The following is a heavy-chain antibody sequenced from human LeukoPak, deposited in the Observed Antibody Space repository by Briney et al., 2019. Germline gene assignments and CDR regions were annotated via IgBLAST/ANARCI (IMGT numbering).Heavy chain of an antibody. CDR3: ARGYYDSSETPYFQH. Sequence: SETLSLTCTVSGGSISSYYWSWIRQPPGKGLEWIGYIYYSGSTNYNPSLKSRVTISVDTSKNQFSLKLSSVTAADTAVYYCARGYYDSSETPYFQHWGQGTLVTVSS. D-gene: IGHD3-22*01. CDR2: IYYSGST. CDR1: GGSISSYY. V-gene: IGHV4-59*01. J-gene: IGHJ1*01.